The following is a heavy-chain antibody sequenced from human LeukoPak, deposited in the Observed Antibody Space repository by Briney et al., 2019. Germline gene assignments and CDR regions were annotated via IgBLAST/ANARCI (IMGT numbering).Heavy chain of an antibody. CDR3: ARPDQRGYSYGYSASDI. J-gene: IGHJ3*02. CDR2: IYYSGRT. D-gene: IGHD5-18*01. CDR1: GGSISSGNYY. Sequence: SETLSLTCTVSGGSISSGNYYWNWIRQPPGKGLEWIGSIYYSGRTYFNPSLKSRVTMSIDTSKNQFSLKLTSVTAADTAVYYCARPDQRGYSYGYSASDIWGQGTMVTVSS. V-gene: IGHV4-39*01.